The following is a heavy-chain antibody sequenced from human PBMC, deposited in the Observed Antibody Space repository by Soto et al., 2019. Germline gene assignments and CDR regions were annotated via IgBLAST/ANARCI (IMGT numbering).Heavy chain of an antibody. Sequence: SETLSLTCTVSGGAISSYYWSWIRQSPGKGLEWIAYIYYSGSASYSPSLKGRVTILVDTSNNHFSLRLRSVTAADTAVYFCARSPFLPEQGDPFDYWGQGTLVTVSS. CDR3: ARSPFLPEQGDPFDY. CDR2: IYYSGSA. D-gene: IGHD3-3*01. V-gene: IGHV4-59*12. CDR1: GGAISSYY. J-gene: IGHJ4*02.